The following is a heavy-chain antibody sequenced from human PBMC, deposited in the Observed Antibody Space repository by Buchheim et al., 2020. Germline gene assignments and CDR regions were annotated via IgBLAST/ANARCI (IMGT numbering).Heavy chain of an antibody. D-gene: IGHD2-15*01. CDR3: ARDYDSPLGYCSGGSCYTRFDY. V-gene: IGHV3-30-3*01. CDR2: ISYDGSNK. Sequence: QVQLVESGGGVVQPGRSLRLSCAASGFTFSSYAMHWVRQAPGKRLEWVAVISYDGSNKYYADSVKGRFTISRDNSKNTLYLQMNSLRAEDTAVYYCARDYDSPLGYCSGGSCYTRFDYWGQGTL. CDR1: GFTFSSYA. J-gene: IGHJ4*02.